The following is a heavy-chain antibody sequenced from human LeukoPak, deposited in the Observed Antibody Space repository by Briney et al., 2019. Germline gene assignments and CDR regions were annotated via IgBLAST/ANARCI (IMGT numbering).Heavy chain of an antibody. D-gene: IGHD6-19*01. CDR2: ISYDGSNK. CDR3: AREVAGMLYYFDY. CDR1: GFTFSSYA. V-gene: IGHV3-30-3*01. J-gene: IGHJ4*02. Sequence: GRSLRLSCAASGFTFSSYAMHWVRQAPGKGLEWVAVISYDGSNKYYADSVKGRFTISRDNSKNTLYLQMNSLRAEDTAVYYCAREVAGMLYYFDYWGQGTLVTVSS.